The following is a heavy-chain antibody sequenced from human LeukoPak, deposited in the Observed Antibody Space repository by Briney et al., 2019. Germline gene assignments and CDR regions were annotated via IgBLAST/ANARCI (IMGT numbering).Heavy chain of an antibody. Sequence: SETLSLTCTVSGGSISSGSYYWRWLRQPAGTGLEWLGRIYTSGSTNYNPSLKSRVTISVDTSKNQFSLKLSSVTAADTAVYYCAGNYYGSGSYYSEDRYWGQGTLVTVSS. CDR1: GGSISSGSYY. CDR3: AGNYYGSGSYYSEDRY. CDR2: IYTSGST. D-gene: IGHD3-10*01. V-gene: IGHV4-61*02. J-gene: IGHJ4*02.